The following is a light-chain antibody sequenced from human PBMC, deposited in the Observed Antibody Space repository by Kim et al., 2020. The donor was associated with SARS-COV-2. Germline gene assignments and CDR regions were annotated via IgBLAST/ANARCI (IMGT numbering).Light chain of an antibody. CDR3: QHYGNSLWT. V-gene: IGKV3-20*01. Sequence: DIVLTQSPGTLSLSPGERVSLSCRATQSVAGSSLAWYQQKPGQAPRLLIYGASTRATGIPDRFSGSASGTDFTLTISRLEPADFAVYYCQHYGNSLWTFGQGTKVDIK. CDR1: QSVAGSS. J-gene: IGKJ1*01. CDR2: GAS.